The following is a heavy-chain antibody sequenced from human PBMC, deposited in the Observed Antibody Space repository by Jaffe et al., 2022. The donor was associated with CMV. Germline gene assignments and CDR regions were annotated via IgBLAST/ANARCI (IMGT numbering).Heavy chain of an antibody. D-gene: IGHD6-6*01. CDR1: GFTFSSYS. V-gene: IGHV3-21*01. CDR2: ISSSSSYI. CDR3: ARDLSSWSGVPYY. Sequence: EVQLVESGGGLVKPGGSLRLSCAASGFTFSSYSMNWVRQAPGKGLEWVSSISSSSSYIYYADSVKGRFTISRDNAKNSLYLQMNSLRAEDTAVYYCARDLSSWSGVPYYWGQGTLVTVSS. J-gene: IGHJ4*02.